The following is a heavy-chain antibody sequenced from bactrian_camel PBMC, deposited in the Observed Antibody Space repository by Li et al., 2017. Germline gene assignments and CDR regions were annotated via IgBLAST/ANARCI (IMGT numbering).Heavy chain of an antibody. CDR3: AVGLAGTWLVYSWRAPPL. CDR2: IARDGWT. CDR1: GYSDYC. Sequence: HVQLVESGGGSVQAGGSLRLSCAVSGYSDYCMGWFRQAPGKEREGVAAIARDGWTSYADSVKGRFTISKDNAENTLYLDMNDLKPEDTAMYYCAVGLAGTWLVYSWRAPPLLGPGDPGHRL. J-gene: IGHJ4*01. D-gene: IGHD6*01. V-gene: IGHV3S53*01.